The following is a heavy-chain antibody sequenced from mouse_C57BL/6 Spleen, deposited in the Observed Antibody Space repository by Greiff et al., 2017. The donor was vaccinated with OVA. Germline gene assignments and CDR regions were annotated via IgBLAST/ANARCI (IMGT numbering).Heavy chain of an antibody. D-gene: IGHD2-3*01. V-gene: IGHV1-26*01. CDR1: GYTFTDYY. J-gene: IGHJ2*01. CDR3: ARSRGLLFDY. Sequence: EVQLQQSGPELVKPGASVKISCKASGYTFTDYYMNWVKQSHGKSLEWIGDINPNNGGTSYNQKFKGKATLTVDKSSSTAYMELRSLTSEDSAVYYCARSRGLLFDYWGQGTTLTVSS. CDR2: INPNNGGT.